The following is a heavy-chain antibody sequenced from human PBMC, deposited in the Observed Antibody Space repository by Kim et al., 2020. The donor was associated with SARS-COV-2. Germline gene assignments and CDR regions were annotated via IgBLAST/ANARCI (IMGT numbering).Heavy chain of an antibody. V-gene: IGHV1-69*04. D-gene: IGHD3-10*01. Sequence: YAQKFQDRVTITADKSTSTAYMGLSSLRSEDTAVYYCARGPPDGSGSYHYWGQGTLVTVSS. J-gene: IGHJ4*02. CDR3: ARGPPDGSGSYHY.